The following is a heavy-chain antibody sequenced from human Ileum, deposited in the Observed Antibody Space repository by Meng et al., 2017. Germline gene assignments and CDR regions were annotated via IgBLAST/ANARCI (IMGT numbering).Heavy chain of an antibody. CDR3: AHIFDS. J-gene: IGHJ4*02. Sequence: QVQLQELGPGLCEPSATLSLTCAVSGRCSSGRDWWSWVRQSPGKGLEWIAAMNLGGSPNYTPSLKSRVTMSVDKSNDPLSLQLTSVTAADTAVYYCAHIFDSWGQGTLVTVSS. CDR2: MNLGGSP. CDR1: GRCSSGRDW. V-gene: IGHV4-4*02.